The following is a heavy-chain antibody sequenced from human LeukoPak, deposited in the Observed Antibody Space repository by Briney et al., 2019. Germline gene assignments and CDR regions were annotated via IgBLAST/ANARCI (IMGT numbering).Heavy chain of an antibody. CDR3: ARGVQRAGPMDV. CDR1: GYTFTTYG. CDR2: IIPIFGTA. J-gene: IGHJ6*03. D-gene: IGHD6-25*01. Sequence: SVKVSCKASGYTFTTYGLSWVRQAPGQGLEWMGGIIPIFGTANYAQKFQGRVTITADESTGTAYMELSSLRSEDTAVYYCARGVQRAGPMDVWGKGTTVTVSS. V-gene: IGHV1-69*13.